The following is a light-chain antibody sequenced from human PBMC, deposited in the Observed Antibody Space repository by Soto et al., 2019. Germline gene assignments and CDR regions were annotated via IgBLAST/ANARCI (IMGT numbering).Light chain of an antibody. J-gene: IGLJ1*01. V-gene: IGLV2-14*03. CDR2: DVS. CDR1: SSDVGRHNA. CDR3: SSYRAGGSYV. Sequence: QSALPQPASVSGSPGQSITISCSGTSSDVGRHNAVSWYQQHPGKVPQLMIYDVSIRPSGISDRLSASKSGNMASLTISGLQAEDEADYYCSSYRAGGSYVFGTGTKVTVL.